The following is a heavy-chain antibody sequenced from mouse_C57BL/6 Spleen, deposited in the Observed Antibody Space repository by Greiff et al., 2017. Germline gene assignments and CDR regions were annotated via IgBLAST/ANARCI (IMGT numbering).Heavy chain of an antibody. CDR2: ISSGSSTI. D-gene: IGHD1-1*01. Sequence: EVQLVESGGGLVKPGGSLKLSCAASGFTFSDYGMHWVRQAPEQGLEWVAYISSGSSTIYYADTVKGRFTISRDNAKNTLFLQLTSLRSEDTAMYDCARTGYGSSRSYWYFGGRGTGTTVTVPS. CDR3: ARTGYGSSRSYWYFGG. V-gene: IGHV5-17*01. CDR1: GFTFSDYG. J-gene: IGHJ1*03.